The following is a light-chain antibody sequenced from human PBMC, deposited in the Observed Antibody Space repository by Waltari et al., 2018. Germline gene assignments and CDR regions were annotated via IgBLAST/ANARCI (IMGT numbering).Light chain of an antibody. CDR3: NSYTSYSTPFV. V-gene: IGLV2-14*01. CDR1: STDVGGYKY. Sequence: QSAPTQPASVSGSPGQSITISCTGTSTDVGGYKYVSWYRQYPGKAPRLMIYEVTNRPAGVSNRFSGSKSGNTASLTISWLQPEDEADYYCNSYTSYSTPFVFGTGAKVTV. J-gene: IGLJ1*01. CDR2: EVT.